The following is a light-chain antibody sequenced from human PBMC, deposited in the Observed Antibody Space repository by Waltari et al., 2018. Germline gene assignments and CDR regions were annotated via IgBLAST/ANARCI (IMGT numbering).Light chain of an antibody. J-gene: IGLJ1*01. CDR3: ISYTSSGTYV. V-gene: IGLV2-14*01. CDR1: SSDVGGYNY. Sequence: QSALTQPASVSGSPGQSIAFSFTGTSSDVGGYNYVSWYKQPPGKAPKPMIYDVTKRPSGISNRFSGSKSGYTASLTISGLQAEDEADYYCISYTSSGTYVFGTGTKVTVL. CDR2: DVT.